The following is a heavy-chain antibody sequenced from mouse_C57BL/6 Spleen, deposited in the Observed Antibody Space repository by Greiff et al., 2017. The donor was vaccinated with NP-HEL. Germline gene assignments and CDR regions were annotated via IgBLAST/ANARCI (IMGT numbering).Heavy chain of an antibody. Sequence: EVHLVESGGGLVKPGGSLKLSCAASGFTFSSYAMSWVRQTPEKRLEWVATISDGGSYTYYPDNVKGRFTISRDNAKNNLYLQMSHLKSEDTAMYYCARDSPYYYGIDYWGQGTTLTVSS. D-gene: IGHD1-1*01. CDR2: ISDGGSYT. V-gene: IGHV5-4*01. J-gene: IGHJ2*01. CDR1: GFTFSSYA. CDR3: ARDSPYYYGIDY.